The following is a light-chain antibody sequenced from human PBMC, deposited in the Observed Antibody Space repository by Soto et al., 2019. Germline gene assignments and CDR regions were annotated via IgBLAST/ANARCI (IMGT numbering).Light chain of an antibody. CDR3: QQYYSTPIT. V-gene: IGKV4-1*01. J-gene: IGKJ5*01. CDR2: WAS. CDR1: HSVLYSSNNKNY. Sequence: DFVTTQSPDFLAVSLGERATINCKYIHSVLYSSNNKNYLAWYQQKPGQHPKMLIYWASTRESGVPDRFSGSGSGTDFNLTISRLQAEDVAVYYCQQYYSTPITFGQGTRLEIK.